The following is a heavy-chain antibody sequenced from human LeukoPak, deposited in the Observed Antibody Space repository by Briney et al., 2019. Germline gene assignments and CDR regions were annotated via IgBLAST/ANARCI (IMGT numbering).Heavy chain of an antibody. V-gene: IGHV1-3*01. Sequence: ASVKVSCKASGYAFTIYPMHWVRQAPGQRLEWMGWNNPDNANTKYSQKFQGRVTITWDTSASTAYMELSSLRSEDTAVYYCARGGELYYFDYWGQGTLVTVSS. CDR3: ARGGELYYFDY. J-gene: IGHJ4*02. D-gene: IGHD1-26*01. CDR2: NNPDNANT. CDR1: GYAFTIYP.